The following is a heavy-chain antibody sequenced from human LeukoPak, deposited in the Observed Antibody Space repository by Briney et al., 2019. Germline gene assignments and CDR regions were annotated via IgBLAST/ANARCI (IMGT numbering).Heavy chain of an antibody. CDR2: ISWNSGSI. V-gene: IGHV3-9*01. D-gene: IGHD4-11*01. J-gene: IGHJ5*02. CDR3: AITTVRARFDP. CDR1: GFTFDDYA. Sequence: PGGSLRLSCAASGFTFDDYAMHWVRQAPGKGLEWVSGISWNSGSIGYADSVKGRLTISRDNAKNSLYLQMNSLRAEDTALYYCAITTVRARFDPWGQGTLVTVSS.